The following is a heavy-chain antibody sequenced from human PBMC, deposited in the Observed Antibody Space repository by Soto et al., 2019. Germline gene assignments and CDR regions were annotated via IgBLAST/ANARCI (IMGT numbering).Heavy chain of an antibody. J-gene: IGHJ6*02. V-gene: IGHV1-18*04. CDR3: ARNSAAGNHYYYYGMDV. D-gene: IGHD6-13*01. Sequence: ASVKVSCKASGYTFTSYGISWVRQAPGQGLEWMGWISAYNGNTNYAQKLQGRVTMNTDTSTSTAYMELRSLRSDDTAVYYCARNSAAGNHYYYYGMDVWGQGTTVTVSS. CDR2: ISAYNGNT. CDR1: GYTFTSYG.